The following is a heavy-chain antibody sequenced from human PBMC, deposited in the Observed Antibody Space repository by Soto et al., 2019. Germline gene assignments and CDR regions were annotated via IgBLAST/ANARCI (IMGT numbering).Heavy chain of an antibody. CDR3: ARGYGWFDP. J-gene: IGHJ5*02. CDR1: GFTFSSYG. D-gene: IGHD6-13*01. Sequence: QVQLVESGGGVVQPGRSLRLSCAASGFTFSSYGMHWVRQAPDKGLEWVAVLWDDGSNKYYADSVKGRFTISRYNSKNALYLQMNSLRAEDTAVYYFARGYGWFDPWGQGTLVTVSS. CDR2: LWDDGSNK. V-gene: IGHV3-33*01.